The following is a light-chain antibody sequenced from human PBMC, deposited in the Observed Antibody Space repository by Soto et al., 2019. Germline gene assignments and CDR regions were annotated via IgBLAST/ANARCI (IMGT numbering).Light chain of an antibody. CDR2: GAS. CDR1: QSFSSTY. V-gene: IGKV3-20*01. CDR3: QQYNNWPLIT. J-gene: IGKJ5*01. Sequence: EIVLTQSPGTLSLSPVERATLSCRSSQSFSSTYLAWYQQKPGQAPRLLIYGASSRATGIPDRFSGGGSGTEFTLTISSLQSEDFAVYYCQQYNNWPLITFGQGTRLEIK.